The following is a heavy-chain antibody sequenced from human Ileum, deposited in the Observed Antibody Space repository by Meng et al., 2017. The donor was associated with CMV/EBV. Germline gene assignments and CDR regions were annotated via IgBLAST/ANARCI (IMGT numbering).Heavy chain of an antibody. V-gene: IGHV4-61*01. CDR1: GGSGSRGNYF. CDR3: ARGWGWFDP. J-gene: IGHJ5*02. D-gene: IGHD3-16*01. Sequence: LTCTVSGGSGSRGNYFWSWIRQPPGKGLEWIGYIYYSGTTSYNPSLKSRVTISIDTSNNELSLKLNSVTVADTAVYYCARGWGWFDPWGQGTLVTVSS. CDR2: IYYSGTT.